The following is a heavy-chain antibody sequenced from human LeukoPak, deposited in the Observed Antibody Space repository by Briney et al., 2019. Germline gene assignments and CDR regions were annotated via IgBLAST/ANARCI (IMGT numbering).Heavy chain of an antibody. CDR2: MQSTGSS. CDR1: GDSISTYH. D-gene: IGHD3-16*01. J-gene: IGHJ4*02. CDR3: ARDKRHSYGRYFDH. V-gene: IGHV4-59*01. Sequence: HSETVSLTCSVSGDSISTYHWNWIRKPPGKGLAWIGYMQSTGSSKYNPSLKSRVNIFVDTSKIQAALILTSVTAADTAVYYCARDKRHSYGRYFDHWGQGALVTVSS.